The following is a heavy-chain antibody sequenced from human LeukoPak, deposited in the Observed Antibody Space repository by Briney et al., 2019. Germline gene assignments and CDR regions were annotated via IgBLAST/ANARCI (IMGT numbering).Heavy chain of an antibody. J-gene: IGHJ4*02. Sequence: SETLSLTCAVYGGSFSGYYWSWIRQPPGKGLEWIGEINHSGSTNYNPSLKSRVTISVDTSKNQFSLKLSSVTAADTAVYYCARQTGGSSSTDYWGQGSLVTVSS. V-gene: IGHV4-34*01. D-gene: IGHD6-6*01. CDR1: GGSFSGYY. CDR3: ARQTGGSSSTDY. CDR2: INHSGST.